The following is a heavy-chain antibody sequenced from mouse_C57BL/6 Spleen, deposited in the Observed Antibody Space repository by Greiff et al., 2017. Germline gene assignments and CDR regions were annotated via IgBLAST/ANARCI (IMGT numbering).Heavy chain of an antibody. V-gene: IGHV5-17*01. D-gene: IGHD3-1*01. J-gene: IGHJ2*01. Sequence: DVKLVESGGGLVKPGGSLKLSCAASGFTFSDYGMHWVRQAPEKGLEWVAYISSGSSTIYYADTVKGRLTISRDNAKNTLFLQMTSLRSEDTAMYYCARRASLGFDYWGQGTTLTVSS. CDR2: ISSGSSTI. CDR3: ARRASLGFDY. CDR1: GFTFSDYG.